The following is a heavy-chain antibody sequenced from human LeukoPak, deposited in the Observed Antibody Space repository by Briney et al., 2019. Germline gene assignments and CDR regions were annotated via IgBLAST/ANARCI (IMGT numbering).Heavy chain of an antibody. CDR1: GGTFSSYA. CDR2: IIPILGIA. Sequence: GASVKVSCKASGGTFSSYAISWVRQAPGQGLEWMGRIIPILGIANYAQKFQGRVTITEDKSTSTAYMELSSLRSEDTAVYYCARDIYGSGSYFDYWGQGTLVTVSS. V-gene: IGHV1-69*04. J-gene: IGHJ4*02. D-gene: IGHD3-10*01. CDR3: ARDIYGSGSYFDY.